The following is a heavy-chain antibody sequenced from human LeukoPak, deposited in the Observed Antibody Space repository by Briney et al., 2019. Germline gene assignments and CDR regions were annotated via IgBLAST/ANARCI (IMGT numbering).Heavy chain of an antibody. J-gene: IGHJ4*02. V-gene: IGHV3-23*01. Sequence: GGSLRLSCAASGFTFNNYAMTWVRQAPGKGLERVSVINGGSGNSYYADSVKGRFTVSRDNSKNTLYLQMNSLRDEDTAVYYCAKGQGYNYGDSIDYWGQGTPVTVSS. CDR1: GFTFNNYA. CDR3: AKGQGYNYGDSIDY. D-gene: IGHD5-18*01. CDR2: INGGSGNS.